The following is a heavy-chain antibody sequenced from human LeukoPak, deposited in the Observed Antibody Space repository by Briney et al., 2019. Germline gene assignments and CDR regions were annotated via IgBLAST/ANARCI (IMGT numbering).Heavy chain of an antibody. CDR3: ARDVTYHGGDWFDP. CDR2: ISSTATSI. Sequence: PGGSLRLSCAASGFTFSSYSKNWVRQAPGKGLEWVSYISSTATSIYYADSVKGRFTVSRDNAKNSLYLQMNSLRAEDTAVYYCARDVTYHGGDWFDPWGQGTLVTVSS. J-gene: IGHJ5*02. V-gene: IGHV3-48*04. CDR1: GFTFSSYS. D-gene: IGHD4-23*01.